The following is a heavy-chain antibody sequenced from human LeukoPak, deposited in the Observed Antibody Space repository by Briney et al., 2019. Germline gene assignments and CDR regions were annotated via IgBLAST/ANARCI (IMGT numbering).Heavy chain of an antibody. CDR1: GGSFSGYS. CDR2: INYSGIT. J-gene: IGHJ4*02. V-gene: IGHV4-34*01. CDR3: ASYSYYYDSSGYFDY. Sequence: SETLSLTCAVYGGSFSGYSWTWFRQPPGKGLEWIGEINYSGITNYNPSLKSRITISIDTSKNQFSLKLSSVTAADTAVYYCASYSYYYDSSGYFDYWGQGTLVTVSS. D-gene: IGHD3-22*01.